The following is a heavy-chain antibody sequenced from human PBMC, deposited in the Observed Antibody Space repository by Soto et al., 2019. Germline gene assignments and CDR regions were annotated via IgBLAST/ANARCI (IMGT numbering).Heavy chain of an antibody. CDR3: ARSSSWPDDAFDI. CDR1: GYTFTYRY. V-gene: IGHV1-45*02. CDR2: ITPFNGNT. J-gene: IGHJ3*02. Sequence: SVKVSCKASGYTFTYRYLHWVRQAPGQALEWMGWITPFNGNTNYAQKFQDRVTITRDRSMSTAYMELSSLRSEDTAMYYCARSSSWPDDAFDIWGQGTMVTVSS. D-gene: IGHD6-13*01.